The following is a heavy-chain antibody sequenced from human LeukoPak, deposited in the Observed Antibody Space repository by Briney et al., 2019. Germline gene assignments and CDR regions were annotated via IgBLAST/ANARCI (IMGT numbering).Heavy chain of an antibody. J-gene: IGHJ4*02. CDR2: VDPEDGET. D-gene: IGHD3-10*01. Sequence: GASVKVSCKASGYTFTDYYMHWLQQAPGKGLEWMGRVDPEDGETIYAEKFQGRVTITADTSTDTAYMELSSLRSEDTAVYYCATNMVRGVYWGQGTLVTVSS. V-gene: IGHV1-69-2*01. CDR3: ATNMVRGVY. CDR1: GYTFTDYY.